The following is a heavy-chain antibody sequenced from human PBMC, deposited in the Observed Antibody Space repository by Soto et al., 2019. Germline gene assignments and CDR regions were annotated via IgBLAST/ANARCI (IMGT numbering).Heavy chain of an antibody. D-gene: IGHD2-8*01. V-gene: IGHV1-18*01. Sequence: ASVKVSCKASGYTFTRYGISWVRQAPGQGLEWMGWISGYNGDTNYAQKFQGRVSMTLDTSTGTAYMELRSLTSDDAAIYYCAKNGQPPYYYYGLDVWG. J-gene: IGHJ6*02. CDR3: AKNGQPPYYYYGLDV. CDR2: ISGYNGDT. CDR1: GYTFTRYG.